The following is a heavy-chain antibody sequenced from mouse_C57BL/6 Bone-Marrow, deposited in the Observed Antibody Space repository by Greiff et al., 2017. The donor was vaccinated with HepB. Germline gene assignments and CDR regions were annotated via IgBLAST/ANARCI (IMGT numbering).Heavy chain of an antibody. CDR2: IYPGDGDT. J-gene: IGHJ4*01. CDR3: ARKTAQATLGAMDY. CDR1: GYSFSSSW. Sequence: QVQLQQSGPELVKPGASVKISCKASGYSFSSSWMNWVKQRPGKGLEWIGRIYPGDGDTNYNGKFKGKATLTADKSSSTAYMQLSSLTSEDSAVYFCARKTAQATLGAMDYWGQGTSVTVSS. D-gene: IGHD3-2*02. V-gene: IGHV1-82*01.